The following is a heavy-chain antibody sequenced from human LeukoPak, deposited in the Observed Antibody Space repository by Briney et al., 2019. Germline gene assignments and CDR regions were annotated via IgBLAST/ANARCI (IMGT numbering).Heavy chain of an antibody. CDR2: IIPIFGTA. D-gene: IGHD3-3*01. Sequence: SVKVSCKASGGTFSSYAISWVRQAPGQGLEWMGGIIPIFGTANYAQKFQGRVTITTDESTSTAYMELSSLRSEDTAVYYCARALYDFWSGYYYMDVWGKGTTVTVSS. CDR1: GGTFSSYA. V-gene: IGHV1-69*05. J-gene: IGHJ6*03. CDR3: ARALYDFWSGYYYMDV.